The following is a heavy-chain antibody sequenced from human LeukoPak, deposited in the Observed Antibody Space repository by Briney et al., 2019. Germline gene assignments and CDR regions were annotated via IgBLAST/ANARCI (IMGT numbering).Heavy chain of an antibody. CDR2: ISGSGGST. CDR1: GFTVSSNY. D-gene: IGHD3-22*01. CDR3: AKDRGYYDSSGIDY. Sequence: GSLRLSCAASGFTVSSNYMSWVRQAPGKGLEWVSVISGSGGSTYYADSVKGRFTISRDNSKNTLDLQRNSLRAEDTAVYYCAKDRGYYDSSGIDYWGQGTLVTVSS. J-gene: IGHJ4*02. V-gene: IGHV3-23*01.